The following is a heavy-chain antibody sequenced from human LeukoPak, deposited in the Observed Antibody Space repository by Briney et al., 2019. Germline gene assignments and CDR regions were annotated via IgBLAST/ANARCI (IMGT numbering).Heavy chain of an antibody. CDR3: ASSYSSGWLSY. CDR1: GFTVSSNY. Sequence: GGSLSLSCAASGFTVSSNYMSWVRQAPGKGLEWVSVIYSGGSTYYADSVKGRFTISRHNSKNTLYLQMNSLRAEDTAVYYCASSYSSGWLSYWGQGTLVTVSS. CDR2: IYSGGST. V-gene: IGHV3-53*04. J-gene: IGHJ4*02. D-gene: IGHD6-19*01.